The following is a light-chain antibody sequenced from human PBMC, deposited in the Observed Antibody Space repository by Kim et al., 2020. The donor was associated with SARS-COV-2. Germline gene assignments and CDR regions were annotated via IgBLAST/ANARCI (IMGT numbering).Light chain of an antibody. CDR2: GKN. Sequence: SSELTQDPAVSVALGQTVRITCQGDSLRSYYASWYQQKPGQAPVVVIYGKNNRLSGIPDRFSGSSSGNTASLTITGAQAEDEADYYCNSRDSRTSHLLFGGGTKLPVL. J-gene: IGLJ3*02. V-gene: IGLV3-19*01. CDR3: NSRDSRTSHLL. CDR1: SLRSYY.